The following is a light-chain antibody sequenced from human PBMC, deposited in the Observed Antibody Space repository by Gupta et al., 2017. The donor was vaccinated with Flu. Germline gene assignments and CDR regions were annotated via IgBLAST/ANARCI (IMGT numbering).Light chain of an antibody. Sequence: AIRMIQSTSSLSASTGDRVTITCRASQGISTYLAWYQQKPGKAPKLLIYAASTLQSGVPSRFSGSGSGTDFTLSISCLQSEDFATYYCQQYYSNAWTFGQGTRVEMK. CDR1: QGISTY. V-gene: IGKV1-8*01. CDR2: AAS. J-gene: IGKJ1*01. CDR3: QQYYSNAWT.